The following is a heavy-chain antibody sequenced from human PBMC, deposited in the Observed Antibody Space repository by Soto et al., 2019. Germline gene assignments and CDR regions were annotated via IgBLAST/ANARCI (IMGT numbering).Heavy chain of an antibody. J-gene: IGHJ6*02. CDR2: ISTSSSSI. CDR1: GFTFSSYS. CDR3: ARERIIDFGDYYYYGMDV. Sequence: EVQLVESGGGLVQPGGSLRLSCAASGFTFSSYSMNWVRQAPGKGLEWVSYISTSSSSIYYEDSVKGRFTISRDNAKNSLFLQMNSLRDEDTALYYCARERIIDFGDYYYYGMDVWGQGTTVTVSS. D-gene: IGHD3-3*01. V-gene: IGHV3-48*02.